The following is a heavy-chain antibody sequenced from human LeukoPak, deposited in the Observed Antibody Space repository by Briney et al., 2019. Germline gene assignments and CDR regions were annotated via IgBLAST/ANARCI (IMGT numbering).Heavy chain of an antibody. J-gene: IGHJ4*02. CDR2: IIPILGIA. V-gene: IGHV1-69*04. CDR3: ARGRGTDY. CDR1: GGTFSSYA. Sequence: SVKVSCKASGGTFSSYAISWVRQAPGQGLEWMGRIIPILGIANYAQKFQGRVTMTRNTSISTACMELSSLRSEDTAVYYCARGRGTDYWGQGTLVTVSS. D-gene: IGHD1-1*01.